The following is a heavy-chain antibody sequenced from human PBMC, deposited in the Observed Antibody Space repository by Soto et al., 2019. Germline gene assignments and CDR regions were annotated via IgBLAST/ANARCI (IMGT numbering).Heavy chain of an antibody. CDR2: ISPFNGNT. V-gene: IGHV1-18*03. D-gene: IGHD3-16*01. J-gene: IGHJ6*02. Sequence: QVQLVQSGAEVKKPGASVRVSCKSSGYPFTHYGITWIRQAPGQGLEWMGWISPFNGNTNYGQTLQGRVTLTTEPSTSTVDMELRSLRSDDMAGYYCARDQSFDRTYYYGIGLWGQGTTVTVFS. CDR3: ARDQSFDRTYYYGIGL. CDR1: GYPFTHYG.